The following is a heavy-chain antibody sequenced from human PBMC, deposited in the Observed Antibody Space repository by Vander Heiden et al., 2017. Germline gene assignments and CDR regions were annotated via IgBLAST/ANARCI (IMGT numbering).Heavy chain of an antibody. CDR2: IHHSGNT. CDR1: GGSFSDYY. D-gene: IGHD6-13*01. Sequence: QVQLQRWGAGLLKPSETLSLTCTVYGGSFSDYYWSWVRQPPGKGLEWIGEIHHSGNTNYNPSLKSRVTISIDTSKNQFSLKLSSVTAADTAVYYCARPGGSSSWYVYWGQGTLVTVSS. V-gene: IGHV4-34*01. CDR3: ARPGGSSSWYVY. J-gene: IGHJ4*02.